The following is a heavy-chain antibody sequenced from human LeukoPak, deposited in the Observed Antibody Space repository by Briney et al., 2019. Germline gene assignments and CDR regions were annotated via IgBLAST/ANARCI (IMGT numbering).Heavy chain of an antibody. D-gene: IGHD1-1*01. CDR1: GGSISSYY. CDR2: IYYSGST. V-gene: IGHV4-59*01. Sequence: PSETLSLTCTVSGGSISSYYWSWIRQPPGKGLEWIGYIYYSGSTNYNPSLKSRVTISVDTSKNQFSLMLSSVTAADTAVYYCARVQDWNGRVDYYYMDVWGKGTTVTVSS. CDR3: ARVQDWNGRVDYYYMDV. J-gene: IGHJ6*03.